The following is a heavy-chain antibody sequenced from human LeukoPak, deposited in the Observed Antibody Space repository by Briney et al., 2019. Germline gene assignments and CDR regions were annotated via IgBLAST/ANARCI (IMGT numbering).Heavy chain of an antibody. J-gene: IGHJ6*02. CDR2: ISSDGNNK. D-gene: IGHD2-15*01. CDR3: ARGAIIAAPGDYYYGADV. V-gene: IGHV3-30*04. Sequence: GGSLRLSCAVSGFILRRYAMHWGRQAPGKGPEWVASISSDGNNKFYADSVKGRFTISRDNSKNSLLLEMNGLRVEDMATYYCARGAIIAAPGDYYYGADVWGQGTAVTVSS. CDR1: GFILRRYA.